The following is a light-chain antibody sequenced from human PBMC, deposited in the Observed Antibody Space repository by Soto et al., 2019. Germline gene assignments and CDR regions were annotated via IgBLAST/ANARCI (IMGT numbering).Light chain of an antibody. J-gene: IGKJ4*02. Sequence: EIVLTQSPCAVSLSPGESATLSCRDSQNVARTYLAWFQQRPGQAPRLLIYDASSRATGIPDRFSGSGSGTDFTLTISRLEPEDFAVYFCQQYATSPRAFGGGTKVDI. CDR3: QQYATSPRA. V-gene: IGKV3-20*01. CDR1: QNVARTY. CDR2: DAS.